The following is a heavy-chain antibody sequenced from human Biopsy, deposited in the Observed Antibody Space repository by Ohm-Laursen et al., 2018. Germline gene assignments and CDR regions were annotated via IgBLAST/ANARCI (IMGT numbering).Heavy chain of an antibody. D-gene: IGHD2-15*01. Sequence: SYTLSLTCAVFGKTFSDYQWSWIRQPPGKGLEWIGQINQAGTTNYNPSLKSRVSISADASKYEFPLRLTSVTAADTAVYLCGNEVHGRDYWGLGAQVTVSS. CDR1: GKTFSDYQ. J-gene: IGHJ4*02. V-gene: IGHV4-34*08. CDR3: GNEVHGRDY. CDR2: INQAGTT.